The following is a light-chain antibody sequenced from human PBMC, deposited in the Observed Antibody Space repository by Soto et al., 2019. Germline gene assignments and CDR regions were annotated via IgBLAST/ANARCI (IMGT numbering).Light chain of an antibody. Sequence: DIVMTQSPDSLAVSLGERATINCKSSPSVLYSSNNQNHLAWYQQKPGQPPKLLIYWASTRESGVPDRFSGSGSGTDFTLTISSLQAEDVAVYYCQQYYSTPYTFGQGTKLEIK. CDR3: QQYYSTPYT. CDR1: PSVLYSSNNQNH. J-gene: IGKJ2*01. CDR2: WAS. V-gene: IGKV4-1*01.